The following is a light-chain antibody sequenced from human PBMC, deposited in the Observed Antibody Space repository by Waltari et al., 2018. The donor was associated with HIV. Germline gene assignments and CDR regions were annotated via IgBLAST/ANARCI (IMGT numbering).Light chain of an antibody. CDR3: QYYDRRESGRHGV. CDR2: CNS. V-gene: IGLV1-40*01. Sequence: QSVLTQPPSVSGAPGQRGTTSCTGSSSDIGDGYAVPWYQRFPATPRKPLILCNSNEPAGPPDIFAGSKCASSGSLAIIALKGEHEDDYDGQYYDRRESGRHGVFGGGTKLTVL. J-gene: IGLJ2*01. CDR1: SSDIGDGYA.